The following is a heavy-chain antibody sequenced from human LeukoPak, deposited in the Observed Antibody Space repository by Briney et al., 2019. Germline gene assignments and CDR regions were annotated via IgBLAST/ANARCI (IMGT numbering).Heavy chain of an antibody. CDR1: GYTFTGYY. CDR2: INPNSDGT. V-gene: IGHV1-2*02. J-gene: IGHJ2*01. D-gene: IGHD6-13*01. CDR3: AREPRPQLAAAAGSDWYFDL. Sequence: ASVKVSCKASGYTFTGYYMHWVRQAPGQGLEWMGWINPNSDGTNYAQKCQDRVTMTRDTSTSTVYMELSSLRSEDTAVYYCAREPRPQLAAAAGSDWYFDLWGRGTLVTVSS.